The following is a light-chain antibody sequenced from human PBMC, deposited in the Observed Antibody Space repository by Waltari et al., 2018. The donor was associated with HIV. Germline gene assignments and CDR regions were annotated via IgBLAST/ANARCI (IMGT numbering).Light chain of an antibody. CDR2: WAC. V-gene: IGKV4-1*01. CDR3: QQFFTFPRT. CDR1: QTVLYNSNNKNH. Sequence: DIVMTQAPDSLAVSLGERATISCKSSQTVLYNSNNKNHLAWYQQKAGQPPKLLIYWACIRGIGVPERFTCSGSGTDFNLTISSLRADDVAVYYCQQFFTFPRTFGQGTKVEI. J-gene: IGKJ1*01.